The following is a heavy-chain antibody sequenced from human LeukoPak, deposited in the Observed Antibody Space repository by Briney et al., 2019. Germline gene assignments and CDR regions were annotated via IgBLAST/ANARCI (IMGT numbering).Heavy chain of an antibody. CDR2: IIGGGDT. D-gene: IGHD3-16*01. V-gene: IGHV3-23*01. CDR1: GFIASSNH. Sequence: GGSLRLSCAASGFIASSNHMSCVRDAPARGPEWVVSIIGGGDTLYAHPVKGRFTLSRDDHRKTVYLQLNNLRVEDTAIYYCAKANWVSNADAVWWGQGTQVTVSS. CDR3: AKANWVSNADAVW. J-gene: IGHJ4*02.